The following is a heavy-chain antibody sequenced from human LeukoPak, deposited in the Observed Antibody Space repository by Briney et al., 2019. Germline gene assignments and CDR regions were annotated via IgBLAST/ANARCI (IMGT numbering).Heavy chain of an antibody. V-gene: IGHV4-31*03. Sequence: SQTLSLTCTVSGGSISSGGYYWSWIRQHPGKGLEWIGYIYYSGSTYYNPSRKSRVTISVDTSKNQFSLKLSSVTAADTAVYYCARETYGSGSSYWGQGTLVTVSS. J-gene: IGHJ4*02. D-gene: IGHD3-10*01. CDR3: ARETYGSGSSY. CDR1: GGSISSGGYY. CDR2: IYYSGST.